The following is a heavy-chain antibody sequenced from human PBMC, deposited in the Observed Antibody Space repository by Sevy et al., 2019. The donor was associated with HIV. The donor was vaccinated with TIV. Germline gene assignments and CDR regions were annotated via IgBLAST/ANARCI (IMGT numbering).Heavy chain of an antibody. CDR2: ITDSGGTT. CDR1: GFTFSCYG. CDR3: AKDSGWTHVY. J-gene: IGHJ4*02. Sequence: GGSLRLSCAASGFTFSCYGMSWVRQAPGKGLEWVAGITDSGGTTYYADSVKGRFTISRDNSKNTLSLQMNSLRAEDTAIYYCAKDSGWTHVYWGQGTLVTVSS. D-gene: IGHD6-19*01. V-gene: IGHV3-23*01.